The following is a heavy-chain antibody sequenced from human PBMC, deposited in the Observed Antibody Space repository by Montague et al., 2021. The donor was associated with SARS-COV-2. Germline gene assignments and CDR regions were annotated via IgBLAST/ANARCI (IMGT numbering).Heavy chain of an antibody. CDR3: VKVKHVHYDFWSGYRGGYFDY. D-gene: IGHD3-3*01. V-gene: IGHV3-33*06. J-gene: IGHJ4*02. CDR1: GFTFSSYG. CDR2: IWYDGSNK. Sequence: SLRLSCAASGFTFSSYGMHWVRQAPGKGLEWVAVIWYDGSNKYYADSVKGRFTISRDNSKNTLYLQMDSLRAEDTAVYYCVKVKHVHYDFWSGYRGGYFDYWGQGTLVTVSS.